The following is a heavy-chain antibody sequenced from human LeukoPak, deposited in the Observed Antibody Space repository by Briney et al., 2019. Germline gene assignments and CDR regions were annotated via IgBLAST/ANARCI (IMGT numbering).Heavy chain of an antibody. CDR3: ARSSRGVQGVITPPKY. Sequence: GGSLRLSCAASGLTFSSYAMSWVRQAPGKGLEWVSAISGSGGSTYYADSVKGRFTISRDNSKNTLYLQMNSLRAEDTAVYYCARSSRGVQGVITPPKYWGQGTLVTVSS. J-gene: IGHJ4*02. D-gene: IGHD3-10*01. CDR2: ISGSGGST. CDR1: GLTFSSYA. V-gene: IGHV3-23*01.